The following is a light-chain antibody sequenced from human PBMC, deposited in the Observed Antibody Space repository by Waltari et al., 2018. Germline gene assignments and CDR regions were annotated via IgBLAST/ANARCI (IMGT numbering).Light chain of an antibody. Sequence: IVLTQSPATLSLSPGVRATLSCRSSHSVDWYLAWYQQRPGQPPRLLIYDTSSRAPGIPARFSGSGSDTDLTITISRLEPEDFAVYYCQQRRSWPLTFGGGTKVEIE. V-gene: IGKV3-11*01. CDR1: HSVDWY. CDR3: QQRRSWPLT. J-gene: IGKJ4*01. CDR2: DTS.